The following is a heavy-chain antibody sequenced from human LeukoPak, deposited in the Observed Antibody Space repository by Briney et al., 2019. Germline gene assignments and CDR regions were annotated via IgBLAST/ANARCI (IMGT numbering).Heavy chain of an antibody. D-gene: IGHD3-3*01. J-gene: IGHJ6*03. V-gene: IGHV3-23*01. CDR3: ARDHGFSYYYYYMDV. CDR2: LSGSGGST. Sequence: GGSLRLSCAASGFTFSSYAMSWVRQAPGKGLEWVSALSGSGGSTYYADSVQGRFTISRDNSKNTLYLQMNSLRAEDTAVYYCARDHGFSYYYYYMDVWGKGTTVTVSS. CDR1: GFTFSSYA.